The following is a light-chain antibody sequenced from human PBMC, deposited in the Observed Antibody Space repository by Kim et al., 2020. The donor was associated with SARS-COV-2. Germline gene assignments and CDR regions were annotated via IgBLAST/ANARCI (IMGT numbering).Light chain of an antibody. Sequence: EIVLTQSPGTLSLSPGERATLSCRASQSVGGSFLAWYQQKTGQAPRLLIYGASTRATGIPDRFVGSGSGTDFTLTISRLEPEDFAVYYCQQYGSSPMFSFGQGTKLEIK. J-gene: IGKJ2*03. CDR2: GAS. CDR3: QQYGSSPMFS. CDR1: QSVGGSF. V-gene: IGKV3-20*01.